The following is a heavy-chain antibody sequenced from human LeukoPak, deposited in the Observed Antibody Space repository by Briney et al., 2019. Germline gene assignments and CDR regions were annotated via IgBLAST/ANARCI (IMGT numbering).Heavy chain of an antibody. J-gene: IGHJ6*03. D-gene: IGHD6-19*01. CDR3: ARDPTSSGWYPYYYYYYYMDV. V-gene: IGHV3-48*03. Sequence: GGSLRLSCAASGFTFSSYEMNWVRQAPGKGLEWVSYISSSGSTIYYADSVKGRFTISRDNAKNSLYLQMNSLRAEDTAVYYCARDPTSSGWYPYYYYYYYMDVWGKGTTVTISS. CDR1: GFTFSSYE. CDR2: ISSSGSTI.